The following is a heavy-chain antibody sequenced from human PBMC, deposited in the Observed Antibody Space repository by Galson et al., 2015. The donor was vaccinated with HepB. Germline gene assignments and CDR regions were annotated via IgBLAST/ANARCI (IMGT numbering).Heavy chain of an antibody. J-gene: IGHJ4*02. Sequence: SLRLSCAASGFTFGSYAMHWVRQAPGKGLEWVAVISYDGSNKYYADSVKGRFTISRDNSKNTLYLQMNSLRAEDTAVYYCARGGALRYFDWLLSHWGQGTLVTVSS. CDR3: ARGGALRYFDWLLSH. CDR2: ISYDGSNK. V-gene: IGHV3-30*04. D-gene: IGHD3-9*01. CDR1: GFTFGSYA.